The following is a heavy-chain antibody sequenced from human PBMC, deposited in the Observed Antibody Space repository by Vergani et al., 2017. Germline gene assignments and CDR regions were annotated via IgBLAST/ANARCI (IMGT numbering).Heavy chain of an antibody. CDR3: ATIGYMRWGYYFDD. J-gene: IGHJ4*02. Sequence: QVQLKESGPGLVKPSETLSLTCTVSNFFISSNAYYWGWIRQAPGRGLEWIGSLHHNGTTSHNPSLMSRVTMSVDTSKNQFSLSLNSVTAADTAIYYCATIGYMRWGYYFDDWGQGILVTVSS. V-gene: IGHV4-38-2*02. CDR1: NFFISSNAYY. CDR2: LHHNGTT. D-gene: IGHD2-2*02.